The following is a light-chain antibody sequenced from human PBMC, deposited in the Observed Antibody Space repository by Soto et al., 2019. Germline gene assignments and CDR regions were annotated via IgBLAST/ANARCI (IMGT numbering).Light chain of an antibody. V-gene: IGKV3-15*01. J-gene: IGKJ1*01. Sequence: EILLTQSPVTLSLSPGQRATLSCRASQSISTYLAWYQQKPGQAPRLLFYGASTRATGIPARFSGSGSGTEFTLTISSLQSEDFAVYYCQQYNNWPPVTFGQGTKVDIK. CDR1: QSISTY. CDR2: GAS. CDR3: QQYNNWPPVT.